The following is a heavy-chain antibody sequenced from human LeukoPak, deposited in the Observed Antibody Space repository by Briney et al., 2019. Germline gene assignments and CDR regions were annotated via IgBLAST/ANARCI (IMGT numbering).Heavy chain of an antibody. CDR1: GGSISSYY. J-gene: IGHJ4*02. CDR3: ARKREDYYDSSGYYFDY. Sequence: PSETLCLTCAVSGGSISSYYWSWIRQPAGKGLEWIGRIYTSGSTNYNPSLKSRVTMSLETSKNQFSLKLSSVTAADTAVYYCARKREDYYDSSGYYFDYWGQGTLVTVSS. CDR2: IYTSGST. V-gene: IGHV4-4*07. D-gene: IGHD3-22*01.